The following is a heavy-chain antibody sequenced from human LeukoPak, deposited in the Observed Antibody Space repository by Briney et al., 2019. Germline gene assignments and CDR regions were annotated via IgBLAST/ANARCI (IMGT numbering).Heavy chain of an antibody. CDR2: ISSSSSTI. J-gene: IGHJ6*03. D-gene: IGHD2-15*01. Sequence: SGGSLRLSCAASGFTFSSYSMNWVRQAPGKGLEWVSYISSSSSTIYYADSVKGRFTISRDNAKNSLYLQMNSLRAEDTAVYYCARGPPGGYYYYMDVWGKGTTVTGSS. CDR1: GFTFSSYS. V-gene: IGHV3-48*01. CDR3: ARGPPGGYYYYMDV.